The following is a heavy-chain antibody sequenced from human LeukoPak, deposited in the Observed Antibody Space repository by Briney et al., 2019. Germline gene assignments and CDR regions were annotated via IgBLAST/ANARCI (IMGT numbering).Heavy chain of an antibody. V-gene: IGHV3-30*04. Sequence: GGSLRLSCAASGFTFSGSPMHWVRQAPGKGLDWVAIISDDGGRKFYADSVKGRFTISKDNAKNTVYLQMNSLRAEDTAVYYCVSFYETYWGRGTLVTVSS. CDR2: ISDDGGRK. CDR1: GFTFSGSP. CDR3: VSFYETY. J-gene: IGHJ4*02. D-gene: IGHD2/OR15-2a*01.